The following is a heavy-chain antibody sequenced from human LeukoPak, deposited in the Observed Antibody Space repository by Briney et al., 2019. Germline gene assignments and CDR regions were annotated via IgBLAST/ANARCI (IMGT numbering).Heavy chain of an antibody. CDR3: ARQYGYGSGSYLDY. J-gene: IGHJ4*02. V-gene: IGHV3-30-3*01. CDR1: GFTFSSYA. Sequence: GGSLRLSCAASGFTFSSYAMHWVRQAPGKGLEWVAVISYDVSNKYYADSVKGRFTISRDNSKNTLYLQMNSLRAEDTAVYYCARQYGYGSGSYLDYWGQGTLVTVSS. D-gene: IGHD3-10*01. CDR2: ISYDVSNK.